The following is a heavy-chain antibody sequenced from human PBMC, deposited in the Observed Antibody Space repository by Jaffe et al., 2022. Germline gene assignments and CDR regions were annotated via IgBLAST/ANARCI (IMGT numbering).Heavy chain of an antibody. D-gene: IGHD6-19*01. CDR1: GFTFDDYA. CDR3: AKGIKAVAGYYYYYYMDV. CDR2: ISWNSGSI. V-gene: IGHV3-9*01. Sequence: EVQLVESGGGLVQPGRSLRLSCAASGFTFDDYAMHWVRQAPGKGLEWVSGISWNSGSIGYADSVKGRFTISRDNAKNSLYLQMNSLRAEDTALYYCAKGIKAVAGYYYYYYMDVWGKGTTVTVSS. J-gene: IGHJ6*03.